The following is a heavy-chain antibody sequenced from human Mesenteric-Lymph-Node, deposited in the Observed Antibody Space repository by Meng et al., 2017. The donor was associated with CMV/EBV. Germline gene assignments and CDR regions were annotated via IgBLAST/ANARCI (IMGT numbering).Heavy chain of an antibody. Sequence: LSCAASGFSFSNYWMTWVRLTPGKGLEWVANIKEDGSENYYVDSVKGRFTISRDNSKNTLYLQMNSLRAEDTAVYYCARDWRLLGFDYWGQGTLVTVSS. CDR3: ARDWRLLGFDY. CDR2: IKEDGSEN. CDR1: GFSFSNYW. V-gene: IGHV3-7*01. D-gene: IGHD3-22*01. J-gene: IGHJ4*02.